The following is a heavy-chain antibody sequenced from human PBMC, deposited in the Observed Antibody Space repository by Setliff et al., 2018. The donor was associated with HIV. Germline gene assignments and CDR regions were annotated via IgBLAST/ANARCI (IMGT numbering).Heavy chain of an antibody. CDR2: ISPGGYT. J-gene: IGHJ4*02. D-gene: IGHD6-19*01. V-gene: IGHV4-39*07. Sequence: SETLSLTCNVSGGSISRSGYYWGWIRQSPGKGLEWIGSISPGGYTYYNPSLKSRISISVDTSKNQFSLKLDSVTAADTAVYYCARAGPAGDYFDYWGQGTLVTVSS. CDR3: ARAGPAGDYFDY. CDR1: GGSISRSGYY.